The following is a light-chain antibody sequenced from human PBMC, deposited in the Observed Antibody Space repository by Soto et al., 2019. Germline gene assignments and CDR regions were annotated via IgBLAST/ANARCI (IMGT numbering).Light chain of an antibody. CDR1: QTVNNN. CDR3: QQYNNRWT. CDR2: GAS. J-gene: IGKJ1*01. V-gene: IGKV3-15*01. Sequence: EILMTQSPATLSVSPRERATLSRRASQTVNNNVAWYQLKDGQVPRLLIYGASTRATDIPASLSGSASGTDFTLTISSLPSEDSAVYYCQQYNNRWTFGQGTQGDI.